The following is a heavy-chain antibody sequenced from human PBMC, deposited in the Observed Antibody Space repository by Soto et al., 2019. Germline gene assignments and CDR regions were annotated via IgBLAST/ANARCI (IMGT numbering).Heavy chain of an antibody. D-gene: IGHD5-18*01. V-gene: IGHV1-3*01. CDR1: GYTFTSYA. Sequence: VQLVQSGAEVKKPGASVKVSCKASGYTFTSYAMHWVRQAPGQRLEWMGWINAGNGNTKYSQKFQGRVTITRDTSGSTAYMELSSLRSEDTAVDYCARGGYSYADFDYWGQGTLGTVSS. CDR3: ARGGYSYADFDY. J-gene: IGHJ4*02. CDR2: INAGNGNT.